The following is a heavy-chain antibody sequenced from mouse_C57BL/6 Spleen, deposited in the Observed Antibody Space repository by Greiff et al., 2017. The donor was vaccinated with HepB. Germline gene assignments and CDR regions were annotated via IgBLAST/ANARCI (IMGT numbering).Heavy chain of an antibody. CDR2: IYPGDGDT. J-gene: IGHJ2*01. Sequence: VQLQQSGPELVKPGASVKISCKASGYAFSSSWMNWVKQRPGKGLEWIGRIYPGDGDTNYNGKFKGKATLTADKSSSTAYMQLSSLTSEDSAVYFCARDGSSYVGNYFDYWGQSTTLTVSS. V-gene: IGHV1-82*01. D-gene: IGHD1-1*01. CDR1: GYAFSSSW. CDR3: ARDGSSYVGNYFDY.